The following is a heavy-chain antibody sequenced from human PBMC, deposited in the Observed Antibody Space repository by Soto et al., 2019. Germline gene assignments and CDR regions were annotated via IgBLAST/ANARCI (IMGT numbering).Heavy chain of an antibody. J-gene: IGHJ6*04. CDR2: ISAYNGNT. CDR3: AGDSRVTGTRCYYGMYV. CDR1: GYTFTSYG. Sequence: ASVKVSCKASGYTFTSYGISWVRQAPGQGLEWMGWISAYNGNTNYAQKLQGRVTMTTDTSTSTAYMELRSLRSDDTAVYYCAGDSRVTGTRCYYGMYVWGKGTTVTVSS. D-gene: IGHD2-15*01. V-gene: IGHV1-18*01.